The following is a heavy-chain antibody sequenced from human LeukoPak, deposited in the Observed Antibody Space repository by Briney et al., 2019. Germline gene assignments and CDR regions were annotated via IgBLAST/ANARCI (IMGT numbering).Heavy chain of an antibody. Sequence: GGSLRLSCAASGFTFSSYEMNWVRQAPGKGLEWVSYISSSGSTIYYADSVKGRFTISRDNAKNSLYLQMNSPRGEDTAVYYCAELGITMIGGVWGKGTTVTISS. J-gene: IGHJ6*04. CDR2: ISSSGSTI. CDR1: GFTFSSYE. D-gene: IGHD3-10*02. CDR3: AELGITMIGGV. V-gene: IGHV3-48*03.